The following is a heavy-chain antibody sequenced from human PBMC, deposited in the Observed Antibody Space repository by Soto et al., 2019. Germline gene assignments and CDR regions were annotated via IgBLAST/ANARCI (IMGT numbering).Heavy chain of an antibody. CDR3: ARDVVTPLGYFLH. CDR2: IGANNGNT. V-gene: IGHV1-18*01. Sequence: QVQLVQSGAEVKQPGASVKVSCKASGYTFSSYGISWLRQAPGQGLEWMGWIGANNGNTNYAQNVQGRVTMTTDTSTSTAYMELRSLRSDDTAVYYCARDVVTPLGYFLHWGQGTLITVSS. D-gene: IGHD2-21*02. CDR1: GYTFSSYG. J-gene: IGHJ1*01.